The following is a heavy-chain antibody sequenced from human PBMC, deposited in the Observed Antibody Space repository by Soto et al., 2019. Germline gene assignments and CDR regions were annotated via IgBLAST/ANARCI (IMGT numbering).Heavy chain of an antibody. V-gene: IGHV1-46*01. CDR1: GYDFTNYD. J-gene: IGHJ4*02. CDR3: ARGDIDY. CDR2: VHPDGGHT. Sequence: ASVKVSCKASGYDFTNYDVQWVRQAPGQGLEWMGVVHPDGGHTTYAQRFQDRVTMTRDTFTSTIYMELSSLRSEDTAVYYCARGDIDYWGQGTLVNVSS.